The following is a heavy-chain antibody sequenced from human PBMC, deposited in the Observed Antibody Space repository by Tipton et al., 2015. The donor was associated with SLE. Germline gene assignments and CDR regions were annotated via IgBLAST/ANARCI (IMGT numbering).Heavy chain of an antibody. J-gene: IGHJ5*02. V-gene: IGHV5-51*03. CDR3: ARYMGDTLVKSWFDP. CDR1: GYSFSGYW. CDR2: IYPDDSDT. Sequence: QSGPEVKKSGESLKISCEGSGYSFSGYWIGWVRQMPGKGLEWMGIIYPDDSDTRYSPSFQGQVTLSADKSIRTAYLQWSSLKASDTGMYYCARYMGDTLVKSWFDPWGQGTLVTVSS. D-gene: IGHD3-22*01.